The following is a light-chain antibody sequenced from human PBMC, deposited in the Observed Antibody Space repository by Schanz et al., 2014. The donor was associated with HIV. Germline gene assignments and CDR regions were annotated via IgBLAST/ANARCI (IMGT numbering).Light chain of an antibody. J-gene: IGKJ5*01. Sequence: EIVLTQSPATLSLSPGERATLSCRASQSVSTFIAWYQQKPGQPPRLLIYGASTRATGIPARFSGSGSGTEFTLTISSLEPEDFAVYYCQQRSNWPVTFGQGTRLEIK. CDR3: QQRSNWPVT. CDR2: GAS. CDR1: QSVSTF. V-gene: IGKV3-11*01.